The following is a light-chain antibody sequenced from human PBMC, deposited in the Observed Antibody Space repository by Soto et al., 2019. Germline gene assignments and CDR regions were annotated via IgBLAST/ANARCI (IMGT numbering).Light chain of an antibody. CDR2: GAS. CDR3: QHYNNWPPYT. J-gene: IGKJ2*01. CDR1: QSVSSN. Sequence: EIVMTQSPATLSVSPGERATLSCRASQSVSSNLAWYQQKPGQAPKRLIYGASTSATGIPARFSGSGSGTAFTPTISSLQSEDFAVYYSQHYNNWPPYTLGQGTKLAIK. V-gene: IGKV3-15*01.